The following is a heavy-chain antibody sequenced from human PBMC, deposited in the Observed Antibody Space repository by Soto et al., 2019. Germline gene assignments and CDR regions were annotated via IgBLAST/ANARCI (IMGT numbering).Heavy chain of an antibody. CDR2: IYYSGST. J-gene: IGHJ5*02. CDR1: GGSISSGDYY. CDR3: ARLNRHWIGTSCYAGWFDP. D-gene: IGHD2-2*01. V-gene: IGHV4-30-4*01. Sequence: QVQLQESGPGLVKPSQTLSLTCTVSGGSISSGDYYWSWIRQPPGKGLECIGYIYYSGSTYYKPSRTRRVTISVDMSKNQFSLKLSSVTAADTAVYYCARLNRHWIGTSCYAGWFDPWGQGTLVTVSS.